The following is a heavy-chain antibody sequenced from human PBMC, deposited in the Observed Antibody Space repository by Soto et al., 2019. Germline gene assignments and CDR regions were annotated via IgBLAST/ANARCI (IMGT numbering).Heavy chain of an antibody. D-gene: IGHD3-10*01. V-gene: IGHV4-4*02. CDR1: GGSISSSNW. CDR2: IYHSGST. Sequence: QVQLQESGPGLVKPSGTLSLTCAVSGGSISSSNWWIWVRQPPGKGLEWIGEIYHSGSTTYNPSLKSRVTISVDKSKNQFSVKLSSVTAADTAVYYCAGRRDGSGSVDYWGQGTLVTVSS. J-gene: IGHJ4*02. CDR3: AGRRDGSGSVDY.